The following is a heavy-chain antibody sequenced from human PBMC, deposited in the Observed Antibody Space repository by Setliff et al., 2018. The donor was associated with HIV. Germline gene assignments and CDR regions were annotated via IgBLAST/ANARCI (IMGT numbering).Heavy chain of an antibody. CDR3: AKEQEIGSYLDP. Sequence: SGKVSCKASGGAFISHTFTWVRQAPGQGLEWMGRIIPILGIPNYAQNFQGRLTISADKSTRTAYLELSSLRSDDSAVYFCAKEQEIGSYLDPWGQGTLVTVSS. V-gene: IGHV1-69*04. D-gene: IGHD2-2*02. CDR1: GGAFISHT. CDR2: IIPILGIP. J-gene: IGHJ5*02.